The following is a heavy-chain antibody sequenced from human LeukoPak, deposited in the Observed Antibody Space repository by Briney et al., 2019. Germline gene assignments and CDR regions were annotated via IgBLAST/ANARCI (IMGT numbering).Heavy chain of an antibody. CDR3: AAPERGYYYYTDV. J-gene: IGHJ6*03. Sequence: GGSLRLSCAASGFTFSSYSMNWVRQAPGKGLEWVSSISSSSSYIYYADSVKGRFTISRDNAKNSLYLQMNSLRAEDTAVYYCAAPERGYYYYTDVWGKGTTVTVSS. V-gene: IGHV3-21*01. CDR1: GFTFSSYS. CDR2: ISSSSSYI.